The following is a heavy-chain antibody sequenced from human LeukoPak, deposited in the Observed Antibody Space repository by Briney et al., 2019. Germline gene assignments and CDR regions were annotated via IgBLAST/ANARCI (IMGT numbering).Heavy chain of an antibody. CDR3: AREGYMTDAFDI. CDR2: IIPIFGTA. V-gene: IGHV1-69*05. CDR1: GGTFSSYA. Sequence: SSVKVSCKASGGTFSSYAISWVRQAPGQGLEWMGRIIPIFGTANYAQKFQGRVTITTDESTSTAYMELSSLRSEDTAVYYCAREGYMTDAFDIWGQGTMVTVSS. J-gene: IGHJ3*02. D-gene: IGHD6-13*01.